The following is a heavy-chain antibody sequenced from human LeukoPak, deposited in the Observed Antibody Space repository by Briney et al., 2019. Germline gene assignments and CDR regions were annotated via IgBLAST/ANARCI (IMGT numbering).Heavy chain of an antibody. J-gene: IGHJ3*02. V-gene: IGHV4-59*01. Sequence: SETLSLTCTVSGGSITNYYWTWIRHPPGKGLEWIGYIHYSGSTNYNPSLKSRVTISVDTSKNQFSLKLSSVTAADTAVYYCARGTGDGYNPDAFDIWGQGTMVTVSS. D-gene: IGHD5-24*01. CDR2: IHYSGST. CDR1: GGSITNYY. CDR3: ARGTGDGYNPDAFDI.